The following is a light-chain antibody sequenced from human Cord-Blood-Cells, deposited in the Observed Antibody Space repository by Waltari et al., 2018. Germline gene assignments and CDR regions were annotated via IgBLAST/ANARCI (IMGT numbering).Light chain of an antibody. Sequence: PSSLSASVGDRVTITCRASQSISSYLNWYQQKPGKAPKLLIYAASSLQSGVPSRFSGSGSGTDFTLTISSLQPEDFATYYCQQSYSTPPTFGGGTKVEIK. J-gene: IGKJ4*01. CDR3: QQSYSTPPT. V-gene: IGKV1-39*01. CDR1: QSISSY. CDR2: AAS.